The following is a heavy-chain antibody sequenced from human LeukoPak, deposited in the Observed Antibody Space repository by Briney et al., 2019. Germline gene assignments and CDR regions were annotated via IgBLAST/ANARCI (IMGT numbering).Heavy chain of an antibody. V-gene: IGHV1-69*05. J-gene: IGHJ4*02. Sequence: SVKVSCKASGGTFSSYAISWVRQAPGQGLEWMGRLIPIFGTANYAQKFQGRVTITTDESTSTAYMELSSLRSEDTAVYYCARAGNYYDSSGYYGVFDYWGQGTLVTVSS. CDR2: LIPIFGTA. D-gene: IGHD3-22*01. CDR1: GGTFSSYA. CDR3: ARAGNYYDSSGYYGVFDY.